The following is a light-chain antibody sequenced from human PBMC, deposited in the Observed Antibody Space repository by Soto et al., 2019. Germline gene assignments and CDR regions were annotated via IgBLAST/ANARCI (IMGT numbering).Light chain of an antibody. CDR3: QQYYSSPYS. CDR1: QNILHSSNKKNY. Sequence: DIVMTQSPDSLAVSLGERATINCKSSQNILHSSNKKNYLAWYLQKPGQPPKKLIYWASTRESGVPDRFSGSGSGTDFTLTISSLQAEDVAVYYCQQYYSSPYSFGQGTKLEIK. CDR2: WAS. J-gene: IGKJ2*03. V-gene: IGKV4-1*01.